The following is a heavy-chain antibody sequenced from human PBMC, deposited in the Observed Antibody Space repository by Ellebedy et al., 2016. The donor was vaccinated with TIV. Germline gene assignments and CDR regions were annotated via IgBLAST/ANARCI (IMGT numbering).Heavy chain of an antibody. CDR2: IRSKANSYAT. V-gene: IGHV3-73*01. J-gene: IGHJ6*02. Sequence: GGSLRLSXAASGFTFSGSAMHWVRQASGKGLEWVGRIRSKANSYATAYGASVKGRFTISRDEVKKTAYLQMNSLKSEDTAVYFCTRVGDYYYNGMDVWGQGTTVTVSS. CDR3: TRVGDYYYNGMDV. CDR1: GFTFSGSA.